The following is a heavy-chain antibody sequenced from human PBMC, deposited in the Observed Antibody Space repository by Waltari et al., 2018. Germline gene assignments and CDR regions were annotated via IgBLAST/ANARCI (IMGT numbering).Heavy chain of an antibody. J-gene: IGHJ6*02. CDR3: ASGGYYGMDV. CDR2: INHSGST. Sequence: QVQLQQWGAGLLKPSETLSLTCAVYGGSFSGYYWSWIRQPPGKGLEWIGEINHSGSTNYNPSLKSRVTISVDTSKNQFSLKLSSVTAADTAVYYCASGGYYGMDVWGQGTTVTVSS. CDR1: GGSFSGYY. V-gene: IGHV4-34*01.